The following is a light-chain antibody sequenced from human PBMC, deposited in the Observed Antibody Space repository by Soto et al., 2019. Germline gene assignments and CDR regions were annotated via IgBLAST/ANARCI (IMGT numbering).Light chain of an antibody. CDR3: SSYAGDNNYV. CDR1: ISDVGGYDF. J-gene: IGLJ1*01. V-gene: IGLV2-8*01. Sequence: QSVLTQPPSASGSPGQSVTISCTGAISDVGGYDFVSWYQHHPGKAPKLMIYEVIKRPSGVPDRFSGSKSGNTASLTVSGLQAEDEADYYCSSYAGDNNYVFGTGTKVTVL. CDR2: EVI.